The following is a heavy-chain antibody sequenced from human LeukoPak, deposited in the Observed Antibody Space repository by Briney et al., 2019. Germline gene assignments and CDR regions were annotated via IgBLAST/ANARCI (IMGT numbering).Heavy chain of an antibody. D-gene: IGHD5-18*01. CDR3: ARGYSYGYGGFGY. Sequence: SVKVSCTASGGTFSSYAISWVRQAPGQGPEWMGGIIPIFGTANYAQKFQGRVTITADESTSTAYMELSSLRSEDTAVYYCARGYSYGYGGFGYWGQGTLVTVSS. V-gene: IGHV1-69*13. J-gene: IGHJ4*02. CDR2: IIPIFGTA. CDR1: GGTFSSYA.